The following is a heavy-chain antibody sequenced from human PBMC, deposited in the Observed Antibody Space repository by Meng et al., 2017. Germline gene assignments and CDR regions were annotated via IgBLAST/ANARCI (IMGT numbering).Heavy chain of an antibody. D-gene: IGHD2-15*01. Sequence: GESLKISCAASGFIFSNAWMSWVRQAPGKGLEWVGRIKSKTDGGTTDYAAPVKGRFTISREDSKNALYQQMNSLKTEDTAVYYSTTAQRRYCSGGSYKARNLDYWGQGTLVTVSS. CDR3: TTAQRRYCSGGSYKARNLDY. V-gene: IGHV3-15*01. J-gene: IGHJ4*02. CDR1: GFIFSNAW. CDR2: IKSKTDGGTT.